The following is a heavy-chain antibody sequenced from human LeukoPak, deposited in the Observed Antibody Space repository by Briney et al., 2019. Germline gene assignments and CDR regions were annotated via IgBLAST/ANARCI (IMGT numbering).Heavy chain of an antibody. CDR2: ISTNGGST. Sequence: PGGSLRLSCSASGFSFSTYAMHWVRQAPGKGLEYVSSISTNGGSTYYADSVKGRFTISRDNSKNTLYLQMSSLRAEDTAVYYCVEVTDSGPVFYCYGMDVWGQGTTVIVSS. V-gene: IGHV3-64D*09. D-gene: IGHD3-10*01. J-gene: IGHJ6*02. CDR3: VEVTDSGPVFYCYGMDV. CDR1: GFSFSTYA.